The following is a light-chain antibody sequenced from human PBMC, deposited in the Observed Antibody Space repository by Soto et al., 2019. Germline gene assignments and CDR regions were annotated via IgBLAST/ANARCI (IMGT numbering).Light chain of an antibody. V-gene: IGLV2-14*03. Sequence: QAVVTQPASVSGSPGQSITISCTGTSSDVGGSNYVSWYQHRSGRAPKLMIYDVSSRPSGISHRFSGSKSGNTATLTISGLQAEDEGDYYCSSYRGSNTPVIFGGGTKLTVL. CDR2: DVS. CDR3: SSYRGSNTPVI. J-gene: IGLJ2*01. CDR1: SSDVGGSNY.